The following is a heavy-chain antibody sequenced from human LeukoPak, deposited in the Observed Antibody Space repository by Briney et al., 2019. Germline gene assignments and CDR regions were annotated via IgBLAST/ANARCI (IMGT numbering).Heavy chain of an antibody. CDR3: ARDRNSAG. D-gene: IGHD1-14*01. CDR1: GFTFDTYG. CDR2: INQDGNVK. V-gene: IGHV3-7*01. Sequence: GGSLRLSCAASGFTFDTYGMSWVRQAPGKGLEWVANINQDGNVKYYVDSVKGRFTISRDNAKNSLYLQMNSLRVEDTAVYYCARDRNSAGWGLGTLVTVSS. J-gene: IGHJ4*02.